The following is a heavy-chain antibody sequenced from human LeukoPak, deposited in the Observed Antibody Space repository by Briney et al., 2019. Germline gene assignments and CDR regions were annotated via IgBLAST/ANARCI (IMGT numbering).Heavy chain of an antibody. Sequence: ASVKVSCKAFGYTFTSYAMNWVRQAPGQGLEWMGWINTNTGNPTYAQGFTGRFVFSLDTSISTAYLQISSLKAEDTAVYYCARAPYYYDSSGYYPSLRRAFDIWGQGTMVTVSS. V-gene: IGHV7-4-1*02. J-gene: IGHJ3*02. D-gene: IGHD3-22*01. CDR1: GYTFTSYA. CDR2: INTNTGNP. CDR3: ARAPYYYDSSGYYPSLRRAFDI.